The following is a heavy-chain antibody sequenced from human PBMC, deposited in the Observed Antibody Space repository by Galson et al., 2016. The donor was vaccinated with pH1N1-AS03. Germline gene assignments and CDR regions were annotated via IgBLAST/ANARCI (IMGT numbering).Heavy chain of an antibody. CDR2: INHSGSP. D-gene: IGHD3-16*01. CDR3: SRGGIRGRVGTRRDNHWFDP. J-gene: IGHJ5*02. V-gene: IGHV4-34*01. CDR1: GGSLSHSGEFY. Sequence: ETLSLTCTVSGGSLSHSGEFYWGWVRQPPGKGLEWIGEINHSGSPSYNPSLKSRVTISVDTSKNQLSLKLSSVTAADTAVYYCSRGGIRGRVGTRRDNHWFDPWGQGTLVIVSS.